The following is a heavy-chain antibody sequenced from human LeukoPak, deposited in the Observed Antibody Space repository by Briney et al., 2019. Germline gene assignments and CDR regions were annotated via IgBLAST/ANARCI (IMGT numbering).Heavy chain of an antibody. V-gene: IGHV3-23*01. J-gene: IGHJ4*02. Sequence: GSTYFADSVKGGFTISRDNSKNTLYLQMNSLRAEDTAVYYCAKDPRTWFGELLSPSYFDYWGLGTLVTVSS. CDR2: GST. D-gene: IGHD3-10*01. CDR3: AKDPRTWFGELLSPSYFDY.